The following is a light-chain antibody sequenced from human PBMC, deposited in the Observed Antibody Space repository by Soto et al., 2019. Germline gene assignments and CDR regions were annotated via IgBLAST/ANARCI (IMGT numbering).Light chain of an antibody. V-gene: IGKV3-20*01. CDR3: QQFGSSPLLT. CDR2: GAS. CDR1: QSVSNNY. J-gene: IGKJ4*01. Sequence: EILMTQSPATLSVSPGERATLSCIAIQSVSNNYLAWYQQKPGQAPRLLIFGASNRATGVPDRFSGSGSGTDFTLAISRLEPEDFAVYYCQQFGSSPLLTFGGGTKVDIK.